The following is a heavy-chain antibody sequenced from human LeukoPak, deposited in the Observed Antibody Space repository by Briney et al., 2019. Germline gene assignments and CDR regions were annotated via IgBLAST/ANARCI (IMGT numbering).Heavy chain of an antibody. Sequence: GGSLRLSCAASGFTFDDYAMHWVRQAPGKGLEWVSLISGDGGSTYYADSVKGRFTISRDSSKNSLYLQMNSLRTEDTALYYCAKDAPSFVGDGQFDYWGQGTLVTVSS. CDR1: GFTFDDYA. CDR2: ISGDGGST. CDR3: AKDAPSFVGDGQFDY. D-gene: IGHD3-16*01. V-gene: IGHV3-43*02. J-gene: IGHJ4*02.